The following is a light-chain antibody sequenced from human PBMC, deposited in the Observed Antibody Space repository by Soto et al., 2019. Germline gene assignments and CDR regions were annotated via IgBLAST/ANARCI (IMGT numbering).Light chain of an antibody. Sequence: EIVMTQSPATLSVSPEERATLSCRASQSVGNNLAWYRQKSGQAPRLLIYGASTRATGIPARFSGSGSGTEFTLTIDSLQSDDFAVYLCQQYRNWPLTFGGGTKVEIK. CDR2: GAS. V-gene: IGKV3-15*01. CDR1: QSVGNN. CDR3: QQYRNWPLT. J-gene: IGKJ4*01.